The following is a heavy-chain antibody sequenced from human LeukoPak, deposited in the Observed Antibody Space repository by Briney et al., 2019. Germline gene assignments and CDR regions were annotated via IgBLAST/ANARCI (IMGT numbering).Heavy chain of an antibody. CDR1: GGSCSGYY. J-gene: IGHJ4*01. CDR3: RSVAPEGLLDY. D-gene: IGHD6-19*01. Sequence: SETLSLTCAVYGGSCSGYYWRWIRQPPGKGREWMGEINHSGSTNYNPSLKSRVTISVDTSKNQFSLKLSSVTAADTAVYYCRSVAPEGLLDYWGHRTLVTVSS. CDR2: INHSGST. V-gene: IGHV4-34*01.